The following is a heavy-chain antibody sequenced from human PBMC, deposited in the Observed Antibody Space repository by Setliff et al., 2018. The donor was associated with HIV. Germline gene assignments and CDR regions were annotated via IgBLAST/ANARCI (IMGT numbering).Heavy chain of an antibody. D-gene: IGHD3-22*01. Sequence: ASVKVSCKASGYTFTSYYMHWVRQAPGQGLEWMGIINPSGGSTRYAQKFQGRITMTRDTSTSTVHMELSSLRSEDTAVYYCARVEYYYDRSGYYYDYWGQGTLVTVSS. CDR1: GYTFTSYY. J-gene: IGHJ4*02. CDR2: INPSGGST. V-gene: IGHV1-46*01. CDR3: ARVEYYYDRSGYYYDY.